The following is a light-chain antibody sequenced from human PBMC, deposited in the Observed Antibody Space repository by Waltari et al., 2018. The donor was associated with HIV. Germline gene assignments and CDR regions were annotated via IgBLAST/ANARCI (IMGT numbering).Light chain of an antibody. Sequence: DVVMTQSPLSLPVTLGQPASISCRSSQSLVDTDGTTSLNWFQRRTGQSPRRLIYRASHRDSGVPDRFSGSGSGTDFTLKISRVEADDIGIYYCMQATHWSITFGQGTRLEIK. CDR3: MQATHWSIT. CDR1: QSLVDTDGTTS. CDR2: RAS. J-gene: IGKJ5*01. V-gene: IGKV2-30*01.